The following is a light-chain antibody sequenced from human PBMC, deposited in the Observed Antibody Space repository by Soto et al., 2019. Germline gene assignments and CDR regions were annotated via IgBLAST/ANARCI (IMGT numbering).Light chain of an antibody. CDR2: TNN. Sequence: QSALTQPPSASGTPGQRVTISCSGSSSNIGSSNVNWYQQLPGTAPTLLIYTNNQRPSGVPDRFSCSKSGTSASLAISWLQAEDEADYYCAAWDDCSNCRVFGTGTKATVL. CDR1: SSNIGSSN. V-gene: IGLV1-44*01. CDR3: AAWDDCSNCRV. J-gene: IGLJ1*01.